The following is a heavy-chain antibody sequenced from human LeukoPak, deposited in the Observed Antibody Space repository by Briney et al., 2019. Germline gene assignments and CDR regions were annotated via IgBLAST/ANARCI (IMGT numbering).Heavy chain of an antibody. CDR2: ISSSSSYI. Sequence: GGSLRLSCAASGFTFSSYSMNWVRQAPGKGLEWVSSISSSSSYIYYADSVKGRFTISRDNSKNTLYLQMNSLRAEDTAVYYCARDEGVISSSSAPLDYWGQGTLVTVSS. D-gene: IGHD6-6*01. CDR3: ARDEGVISSSSAPLDY. J-gene: IGHJ4*02. CDR1: GFTFSSYS. V-gene: IGHV3-21*01.